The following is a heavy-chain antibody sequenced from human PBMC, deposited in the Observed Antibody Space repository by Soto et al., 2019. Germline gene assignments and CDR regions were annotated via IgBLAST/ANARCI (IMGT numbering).Heavy chain of an antibody. Sequence: QVQLQESGPRLVKPSETLSLTCTVSGGSLRSYYCSWFRQPPGKGLEWLGYINYSGGTCYNPSLKSRVTMSVDTSNNQYSLMVSSVTATYTAVYYCARQGFGELHGLVDVGGQGTTVTVSS. CDR3: ARQGFGELHGLVDV. CDR1: GGSLRSYY. D-gene: IGHD3-10*01. J-gene: IGHJ6*02. V-gene: IGHV4-59*08. CDR2: INYSGGT.